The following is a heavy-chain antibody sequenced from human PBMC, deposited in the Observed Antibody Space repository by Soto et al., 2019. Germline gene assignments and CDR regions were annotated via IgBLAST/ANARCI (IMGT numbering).Heavy chain of an antibody. CDR2: ISAYNGNT. CDR1: GYPFPSYG. CDR3: ARKGFDY. Sequence: ASVKVSCKASGYPFPSYGISWVRQAPGQGLEWMGWISAYNGNTNYAQKLQGRVTMTTDTSTSTAYMEMTSLRSDDTAGYYGARKGFDYWRQGTLVTVSS. V-gene: IGHV1-18*04. J-gene: IGHJ4*02.